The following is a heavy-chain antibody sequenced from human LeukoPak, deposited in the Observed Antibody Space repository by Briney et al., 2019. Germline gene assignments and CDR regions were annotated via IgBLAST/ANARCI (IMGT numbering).Heavy chain of an antibody. J-gene: IGHJ4*02. CDR3: ATPPEGGIDY. V-gene: IGHV3-21*01. CDR1: GFTFSSYS. CDR2: ISSSSSYI. D-gene: IGHD3-16*01. Sequence: GGSLRLSCAASGFTFSSYSMNWVRQAPGKGLEWVSSISSSSSYIYYADSVKGRFTISRDNAKNSLYLQMNSLRAEDTAVYYCATPPEGGIDYWGQGTLVTVSS.